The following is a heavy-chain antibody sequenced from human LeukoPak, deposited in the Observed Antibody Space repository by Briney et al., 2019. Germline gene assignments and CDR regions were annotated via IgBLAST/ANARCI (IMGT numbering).Heavy chain of an antibody. V-gene: IGHV4-59*01. CDR1: GGSISSYY. J-gene: IGHJ4*02. Sequence: SETLSLTCTVSGGSISSYYWSWIRQPPGKGLEWIGYIYYSGRTNYYPSLKSRVTISVDTSKNQFSLNLSSVTAADTAVYYCARFEWSYFDYWGQGTLVTVSS. CDR3: ARFEWSYFDY. D-gene: IGHD3-3*01. CDR2: IYYSGRT.